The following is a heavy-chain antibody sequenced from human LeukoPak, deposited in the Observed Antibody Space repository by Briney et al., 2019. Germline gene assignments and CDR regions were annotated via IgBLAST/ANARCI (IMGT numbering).Heavy chain of an antibody. CDR1: GFTFSSYG. CDR3: AKDRIAVAGTAFDY. CDR2: IWYDGSNK. V-gene: IGHV3-33*06. Sequence: GRSLRLSCAASGFTFSSYGMHWVRQAPGKGLEWEAVIWYDGSNKYYADSVKGRFTISRDNSKNTLYLQMNSLRAEDTAVYCCAKDRIAVAGTAFDYWGQGTLVTVSS. D-gene: IGHD6-19*01. J-gene: IGHJ4*02.